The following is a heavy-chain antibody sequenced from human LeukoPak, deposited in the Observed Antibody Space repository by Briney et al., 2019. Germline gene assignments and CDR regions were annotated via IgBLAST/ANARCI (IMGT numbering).Heavy chain of an antibody. J-gene: IGHJ4*02. V-gene: IGHV1-18*01. CDR3: TRDLPYSSSWESIDY. Sequence: GASVKVSCKASGYTFTSYGINWVRQAPGQGPEWMGWISAYNGNTKYAQNLQGRVTMTTTTSTRTAYMERRSLRPDDTAVYYVTRDLPYSSSWESIDYWGEGTLVTVSS. CDR2: ISAYNGNT. CDR1: GYTFTSYG. D-gene: IGHD6-13*01.